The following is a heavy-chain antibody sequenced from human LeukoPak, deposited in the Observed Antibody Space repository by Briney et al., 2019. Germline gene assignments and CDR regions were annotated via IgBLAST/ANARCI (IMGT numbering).Heavy chain of an antibody. Sequence: SETLSLTCTVSGGSISSYYWSWIRQPAGKGLEWIGRIYTSGSTTYNPSLKGRVTMSVDKSKNQFSLKLSSVTAADTAVYYCARVNWGSGSYYSLYYYYYMDVWGKGTTVTVSS. D-gene: IGHD3-10*01. CDR3: ARVNWGSGSYYSLYYYYYMDV. J-gene: IGHJ6*03. CDR1: GGSISSYY. V-gene: IGHV4-4*07. CDR2: IYTSGST.